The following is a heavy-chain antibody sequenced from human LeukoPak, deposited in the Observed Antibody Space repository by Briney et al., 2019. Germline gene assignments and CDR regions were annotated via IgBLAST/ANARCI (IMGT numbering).Heavy chain of an antibody. CDR1: GYTFSGNF. CDR2: INPNIGDT. Sequence: GASVKVSCKASGYTFSGNFMHWVRQAPGQGLEWMGWINPNIGDTNYAQNFRGRVTMSRDTSISTAYMELSNLRSDDTAVYYCARGYCSSAGCYDWLDPWGQGTLVTVSS. J-gene: IGHJ5*02. CDR3: ARGYCSSAGCYDWLDP. V-gene: IGHV1-2*02. D-gene: IGHD2-2*01.